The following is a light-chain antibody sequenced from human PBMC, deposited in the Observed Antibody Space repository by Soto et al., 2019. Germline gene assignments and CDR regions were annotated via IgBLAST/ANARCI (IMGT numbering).Light chain of an antibody. V-gene: IGKV3-20*01. CDR1: QSVSSN. CDR2: GAS. Sequence: EIVMTQSPATLSVSPGERATLSCRASQSVSSNLAWYQQKPGQAPRLLIYGASNRATGIPDRFSGSGSGTDFTLTISRLEPEDFGVYYCQHYGASPWTFGQGTKVDIK. CDR3: QHYGASPWT. J-gene: IGKJ1*01.